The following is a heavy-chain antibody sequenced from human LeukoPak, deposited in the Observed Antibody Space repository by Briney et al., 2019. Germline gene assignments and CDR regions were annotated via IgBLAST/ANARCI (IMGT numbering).Heavy chain of an antibody. CDR1: GYTFTSYG. CDR3: ARARQQLVLEYFQH. J-gene: IGHJ1*01. D-gene: IGHD6-13*01. V-gene: IGHV1-18*01. CDR2: ISAYNGNT. Sequence: ASVKVSCKASGYTFTSYGISWVRRAPGQGLEWMGWISAYNGNTNYAQKLQGRVTMTTDTSTSTAYMELRSLRSDDTAVYYCARARQQLVLEYFQHWGQGTLVTVSS.